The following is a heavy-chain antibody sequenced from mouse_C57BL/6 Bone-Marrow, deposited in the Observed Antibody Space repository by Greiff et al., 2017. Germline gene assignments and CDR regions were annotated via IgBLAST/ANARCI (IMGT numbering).Heavy chain of an antibody. Sequence: VQLQQSGPELVKPGASVKIPCKASGYTFTDYNMDWVKQSHGKSLEWIGDINPNNGGTIYNQKFKGKATLTVDKSSSTAYMELRSLTSEDTAVYYCARRAGTTVVATGYFDYWGQGTTLTVSS. CDR2: INPNNGGT. CDR1: GYTFTDYN. V-gene: IGHV1-18*01. CDR3: ARRAGTTVVATGYFDY. J-gene: IGHJ2*01. D-gene: IGHD1-1*01.